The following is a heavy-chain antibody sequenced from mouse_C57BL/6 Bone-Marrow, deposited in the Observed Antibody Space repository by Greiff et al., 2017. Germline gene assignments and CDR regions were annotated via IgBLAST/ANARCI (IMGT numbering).Heavy chain of an antibody. Sequence: VKLMESGPGILQSSQTLSLTCSFSGFSLSTSGMGVSWIRQPSGKGLEWLAHIYWDDDKRYNPSLKSRLTISKDTSRNQVFLKITSVDTADTATYYCARNYGSSYEGFDYWGQGTTLTVSS. CDR3: ARNYGSSYEGFDY. CDR2: IYWDDDK. J-gene: IGHJ2*01. V-gene: IGHV8-12*01. CDR1: GFSLSTSGMG. D-gene: IGHD1-1*01.